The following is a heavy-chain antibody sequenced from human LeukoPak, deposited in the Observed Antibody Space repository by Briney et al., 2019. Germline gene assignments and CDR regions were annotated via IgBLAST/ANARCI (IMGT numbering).Heavy chain of an antibody. CDR1: GFTVSSHY. Sequence: GGSLRLSCAASGFTVSSHYMAWVRQAPGKGLEWVSVIYIGGGTYYADSVKGRFTISRDNSKNTLYLQMNSLRAEDTAVYYCAKESGSVLRFLEWLSPPFDYWGQGTLVTVSS. CDR3: AKESGSVLRFLEWLSPPFDY. CDR2: IYIGGGT. J-gene: IGHJ4*02. V-gene: IGHV3-53*01. D-gene: IGHD3-3*01.